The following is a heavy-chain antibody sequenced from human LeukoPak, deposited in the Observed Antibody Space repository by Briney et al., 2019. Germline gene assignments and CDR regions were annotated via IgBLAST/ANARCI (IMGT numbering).Heavy chain of an antibody. CDR1: GGSISSYY. J-gene: IGHJ6*03. V-gene: IGHV4-59*12. CDR2: IYYSGST. D-gene: IGHD3-22*01. CDR3: ARETYDSSGYVYPHYYYYMDV. Sequence: SETLSLTCTVSGGSISSYYWSWIRQPPGKGLEWIGYIYYSGSTNYNPSLKSRVTISVDTSKNQFSLKLSSVTAADTAVYYCARETYDSSGYVYPHYYYYMDVWGKGTTVTVSS.